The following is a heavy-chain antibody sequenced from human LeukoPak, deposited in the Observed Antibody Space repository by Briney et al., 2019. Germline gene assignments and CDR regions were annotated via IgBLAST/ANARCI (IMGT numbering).Heavy chain of an antibody. V-gene: IGHV3-23*01. CDR1: GFTFSSYA. D-gene: IGHD3-22*01. CDR3: AKEGIVVVPRPLGYFDY. CDR2: ISGSGGST. Sequence: PGGSLRLSCAASGFTFSSYAMSWVRQAPGKGLEWVSAISGSGGSTYYADSVKGRFTISRDNSKNTLYLQMNSLRAEDTAVYYCAKEGIVVVPRPLGYFDYWGQGTLVTVSS. J-gene: IGHJ4*02.